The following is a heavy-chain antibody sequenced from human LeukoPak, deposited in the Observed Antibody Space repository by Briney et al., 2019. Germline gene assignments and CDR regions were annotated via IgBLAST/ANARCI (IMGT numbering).Heavy chain of an antibody. V-gene: IGHV4-34*01. Sequence: PSETLSLTCAVYGGSFSGYYWSWIRQPPGKGLEWIGEINHSGSTNYNPSLKSRVTISVDTSKNQFSLKLSSVTAADTAVYYCARHVYCSSTSCSMGDYWGQGTLVTVSS. D-gene: IGHD2-2*01. CDR3: ARHVYCSSTSCSMGDY. CDR1: GGSFSGYY. J-gene: IGHJ4*02. CDR2: INHSGST.